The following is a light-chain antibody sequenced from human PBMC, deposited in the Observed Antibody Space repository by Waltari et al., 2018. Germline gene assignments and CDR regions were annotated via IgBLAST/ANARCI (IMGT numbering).Light chain of an antibody. J-gene: IGLJ2*01. V-gene: IGLV2-14*03. CDR3: SSFTTSSTLVV. CDR2: VVR. Sequence: QSALTQPASVSGSPGQSITISCTGTSSDIGDYNYVSWYQQSPGRAPKLVISVVRLRPSGVSDRFSGSKSGNTASLTISALQADDEADYYCSSFTTSSTLVVFGGGTKLTVL. CDR1: SSDIGDYNY.